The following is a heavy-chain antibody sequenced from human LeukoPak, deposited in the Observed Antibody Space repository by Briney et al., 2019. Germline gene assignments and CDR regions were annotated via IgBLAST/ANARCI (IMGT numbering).Heavy chain of an antibody. Sequence: GGSLRLSCAASGFTFSLYSMNWVCQAPGKGLEWVSVISSSGSYIYYADSVRGRFTISRDNAKNSLYLQMNSLGDEDTALYYCTREPEMAKMVSYFDLWGQGTLVTVSS. CDR1: GFTFSLYS. CDR2: ISSSGSYI. J-gene: IGHJ4*02. CDR3: TREPEMAKMVSYFDL. V-gene: IGHV3-21*01. D-gene: IGHD5-24*01.